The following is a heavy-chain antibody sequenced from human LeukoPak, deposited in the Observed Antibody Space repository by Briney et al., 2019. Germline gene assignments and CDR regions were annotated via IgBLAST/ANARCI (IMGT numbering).Heavy chain of an antibody. Sequence: PSETLSLTCTVSGDSVSSPSHHWAWIRQPPGKGLEWIASIYYTGNTYYNPSLKSRLSISIDASKNYFSLHLISVPAADTAVYFCTREFTSTSGDWGQGTLVTVSS. CDR2: IYYTGNT. J-gene: IGHJ4*02. CDR1: GDSVSSPSHH. D-gene: IGHD1-1*01. CDR3: TREFTSTSGD. V-gene: IGHV4-39*02.